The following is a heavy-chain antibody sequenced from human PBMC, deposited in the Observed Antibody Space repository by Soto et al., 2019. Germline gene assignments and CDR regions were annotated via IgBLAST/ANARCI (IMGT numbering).Heavy chain of an antibody. CDR3: ARNIVLMVSFVDY. D-gene: IGHD2-8*01. Sequence: SETLSLTCTVSGGSISSSSYYWGWIRQPPGKGLEWIGSIYYSGSTYYNPSLKSRVTISVDTSKNQFSLKLSSVTAADTAVYYCARNIVLMVSFVDYWGQGTLVTVSS. J-gene: IGHJ4*02. V-gene: IGHV4-39*01. CDR2: IYYSGST. CDR1: GGSISSSSYY.